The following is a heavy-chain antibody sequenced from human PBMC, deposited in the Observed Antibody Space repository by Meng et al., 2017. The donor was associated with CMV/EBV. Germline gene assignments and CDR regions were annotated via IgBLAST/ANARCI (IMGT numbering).Heavy chain of an antibody. V-gene: IGHV4-59*01. J-gene: IGHJ5*02. CDR3: ARLAAISYLSLGWFDP. D-gene: IGHD2-2*02. CDR1: GGSISSYY. CDR2: IYYSGST. Sequence: SETLSLTCTVSGGSISSYYWSWIRQPPGKGLEWIGYIYYSGSTNYNPSLKSRVTISVDTSKNQFPLKLSSVTAADTAVYYCARLAAISYLSLGWFDPWGQGTLVTVSS.